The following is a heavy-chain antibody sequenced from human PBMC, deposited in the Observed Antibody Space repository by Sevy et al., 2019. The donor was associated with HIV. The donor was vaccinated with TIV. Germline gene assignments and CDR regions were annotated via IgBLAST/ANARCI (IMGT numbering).Heavy chain of an antibody. Sequence: GRSLRLSCVASGFTFNKYSMSWVRQAPGKGLERVSTLSFGGGQINYADSVKGRFTISRDDSKNTLYLQMNSLRAEDTAVYYCAREGCTRPHDFWGQGTLVTVSS. CDR2: LSFGGGQI. CDR1: GFTFNKYS. V-gene: IGHV3-23*01. J-gene: IGHJ4*02. CDR3: AREGCTRPHDF. D-gene: IGHD2-8*01.